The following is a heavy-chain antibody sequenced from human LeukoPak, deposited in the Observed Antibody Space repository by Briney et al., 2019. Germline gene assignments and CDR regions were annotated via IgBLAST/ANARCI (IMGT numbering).Heavy chain of an antibody. CDR3: ARTLEAATHSSSWPTLFDY. CDR1: GGSISSYY. J-gene: IGHJ4*02. D-gene: IGHD6-13*01. Sequence: SETLSLTCTVSGGSISSYYWSWIRQPPGKGLEWIGYIYYTGSTNYNPSLKSRVTISVDTSKNQFSLKLSSVTAADTAVYYCARTLEAATHSSSWPTLFDYWGQGTLVTVSS. CDR2: IYYTGST. V-gene: IGHV4-59*01.